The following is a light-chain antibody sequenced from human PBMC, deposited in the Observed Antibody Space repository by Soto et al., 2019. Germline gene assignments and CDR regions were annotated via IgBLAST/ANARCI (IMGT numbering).Light chain of an antibody. CDR3: QQIYSAPLT. V-gene: IGKV1-39*01. CDR2: AAS. Sequence: DIQMTQSPSSLSASVGDRVTITCRASQSITTYLNWYRQKPGKAPKLLIYAASSLQSGVPSRFSGSGSETEFTLSISSLQPDDFATYFCQQIYSAPLTFGGGTKVEI. J-gene: IGKJ4*01. CDR1: QSITTY.